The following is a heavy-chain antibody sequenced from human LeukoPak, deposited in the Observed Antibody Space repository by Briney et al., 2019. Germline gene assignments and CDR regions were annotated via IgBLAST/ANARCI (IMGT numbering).Heavy chain of an antibody. CDR2: IIPILGIA. J-gene: IGHJ3*02. D-gene: IGHD2-2*01. Sequence: GASVKVSCKASGGTFSSYAISWVRQAPGQGLEWMGRIIPILGIANYAQKFQGRVTITADKSTSTAYMELSSLRSEDTAVYYCAKVYQLLGSDAFDIWGQGTMVTVSS. CDR3: AKVYQLLGSDAFDI. CDR1: GGTFSSYA. V-gene: IGHV1-69*04.